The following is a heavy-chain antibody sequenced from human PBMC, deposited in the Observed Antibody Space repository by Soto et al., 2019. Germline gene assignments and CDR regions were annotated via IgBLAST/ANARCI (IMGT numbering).Heavy chain of an antibody. Sequence: PGGSLRLSCAASGFTFSSYGMHWVRQAPGKGLEWVAVISYDGSNKYYADSVKGRFTISRDNSKNTLYLQMNSLRAEDTAVYYCAKVPEDSGSVPLDYWGQGTLVTVSS. CDR3: AKVPEDSGSVPLDY. J-gene: IGHJ4*02. CDR1: GFTFSSYG. CDR2: ISYDGSNK. V-gene: IGHV3-30*18. D-gene: IGHD1-26*01.